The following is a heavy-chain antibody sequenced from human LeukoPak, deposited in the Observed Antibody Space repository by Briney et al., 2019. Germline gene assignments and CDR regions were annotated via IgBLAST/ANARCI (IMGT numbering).Heavy chain of an antibody. Sequence: SETLSLTCTVSAGSINSYYWSWIRQPPGKGLEWIGHISYNGSTNYNPSLKSRVTISVDTSKNQFSLKLTSVTPADTAVYYCARTAYCGGDCFEAVPYYYAMDVWGQGTTVTVSS. CDR3: ARTAYCGGDCFEAVPYYYAMDV. V-gene: IGHV4-59*01. D-gene: IGHD2-21*02. CDR2: ISYNGST. CDR1: AGSINSYY. J-gene: IGHJ6*02.